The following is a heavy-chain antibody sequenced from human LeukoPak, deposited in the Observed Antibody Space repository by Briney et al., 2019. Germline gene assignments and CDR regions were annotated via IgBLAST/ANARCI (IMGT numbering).Heavy chain of an antibody. Sequence: GGSLTLSCAASGFTCRSYAMHWLRHAPGKGREGGAVISYDGSNKYYADHVKGRFTISRDNSKYTLYLQMNSLRAEDTAVYYCARDFGLWLHYFDYWGQGTLVTVSS. CDR2: ISYDGSNK. D-gene: IGHD5-18*01. J-gene: IGHJ4*02. V-gene: IGHV3-30-3*01. CDR3: ARDFGLWLHYFDY. CDR1: GFTCRSYA.